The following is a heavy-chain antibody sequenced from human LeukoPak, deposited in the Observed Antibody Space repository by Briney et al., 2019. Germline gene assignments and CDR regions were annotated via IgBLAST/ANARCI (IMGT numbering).Heavy chain of an antibody. CDR2: ISGYNGKT. CDR1: GYTFSSYG. D-gene: IGHD2-8*02. V-gene: IGHV1-18*01. CDR3: AREGALHDTGDHYLSWFDP. Sequence: ASVKVSCKSSGYTFSSYGIAWVRQAPGQGLESMGWISGYNGKTNYAENLQGRVTMTTDTSTSTGYMELRSLRSDDTAVYYCAREGALHDTGDHYLSWFDPWGQGTLVTVPS. J-gene: IGHJ5*02.